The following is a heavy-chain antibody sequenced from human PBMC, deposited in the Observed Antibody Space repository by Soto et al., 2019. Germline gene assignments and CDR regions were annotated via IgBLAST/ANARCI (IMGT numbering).Heavy chain of an antibody. J-gene: IGHJ4*02. CDR3: ASTHWDKAPLFDY. V-gene: IGHV4-59*01. CDR2: IYYSGST. Sequence: SGTLSLTCTVSGGSISSYYWSWIRQPPGKGLEWIGYIYYSGSTNYNPSLKSRVTISVDTSKNQFSLKLSSVTAADTAVYYCASTHWDKAPLFDYWGQGTLVTVSS. CDR1: GGSISSYY. D-gene: IGHD5-18*01.